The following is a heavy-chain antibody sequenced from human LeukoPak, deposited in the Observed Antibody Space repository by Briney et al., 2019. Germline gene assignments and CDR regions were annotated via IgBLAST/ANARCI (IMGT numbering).Heavy chain of an antibody. V-gene: IGHV4-59*01. CDR1: GGSISSYY. CDR3: ARSVVPAALDSNWFDP. J-gene: IGHJ5*02. D-gene: IGHD2-2*01. Sequence: SETLSLTCTVSGGSISSYYWSWIRQPPGKGLEWIGYTYYSGSTNYNPSLKSRVTISVDTSKNQFSLKLSSVTAADTAVYYCARSVVPAALDSNWFDPWGQGTLVTVSS. CDR2: TYYSGST.